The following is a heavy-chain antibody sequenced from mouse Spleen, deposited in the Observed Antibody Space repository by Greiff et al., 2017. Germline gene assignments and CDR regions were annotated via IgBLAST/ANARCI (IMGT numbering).Heavy chain of an antibody. J-gene: IGHJ2*01. CDR3: ARQGYGNPLDDFDY. Sequence: EVHLVESGGGLVKPGGSLKLSCAASGFTFSSYAMSWVRQTPEKRLEWVATISSGGSYTYYPDSVKGRFTISRDNAKNTLYLQMSSLRSEDTAMYYCARQGYGNPLDDFDYWGQGTTLTVSS. D-gene: IGHD2-1*01. V-gene: IGHV5-9-3*01. CDR1: GFTFSSYA. CDR2: ISSGGSYT.